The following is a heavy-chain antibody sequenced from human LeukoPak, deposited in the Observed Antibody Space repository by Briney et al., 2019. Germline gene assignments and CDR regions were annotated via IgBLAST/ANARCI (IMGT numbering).Heavy chain of an antibody. V-gene: IGHV4-31*03. Sequence: SETLPLTCTVSSGSISSGGYYWSWIREHPGKALEWIGYIYYSGSTYYNPSLKSRVTISVDTSKNQFSLKLSSVTAADTAVYYCARGRPLDAFDIWGQGTLVTVSS. J-gene: IGHJ3*02. CDR2: IYYSGST. CDR3: ARGRPLDAFDI. CDR1: SGSISSGGYY.